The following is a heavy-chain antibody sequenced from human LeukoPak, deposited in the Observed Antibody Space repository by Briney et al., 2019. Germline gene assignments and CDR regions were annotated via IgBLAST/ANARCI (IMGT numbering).Heavy chain of an antibody. V-gene: IGHV3-23*01. CDR3: AKEWEVLLWFGEFSYFDY. CDR2: ISGSGGST. J-gene: IGHJ4*02. D-gene: IGHD3-10*01. Sequence: GGSLRLSCAASGFTFSSYAMSWVRQAPGKGLEWVSAISGSGGSTYYADSVKGRFTISRDNSKNTLYLQMNSLRAEDTAVYYCAKEWEVLLWFGEFSYFDYWGQGTLVTVSS. CDR1: GFTFSSYA.